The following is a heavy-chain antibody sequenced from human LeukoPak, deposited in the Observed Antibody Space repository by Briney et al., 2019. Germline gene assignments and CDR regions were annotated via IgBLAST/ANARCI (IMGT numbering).Heavy chain of an antibody. CDR3: ARTVDTAMAVTGYFDY. D-gene: IGHD5-18*01. V-gene: IGHV1-46*01. J-gene: IGHJ4*02. CDR2: INPSGGST. Sequence: GASVKVSCKASGYTFTSYYMHWVRQAPGQGLQWMGIINPSGGSTSYSQKFQGRVTMTRDMSTSTVYMELSSLRSEDTAVYYCARTVDTAMAVTGYFDYWGQGTLVTVSS. CDR1: GYTFTSYY.